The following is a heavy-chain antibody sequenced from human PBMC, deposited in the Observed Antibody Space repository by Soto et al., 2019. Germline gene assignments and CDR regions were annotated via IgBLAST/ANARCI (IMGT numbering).Heavy chain of an antibody. V-gene: IGHV4-31*03. CDR1: GGSISSGGYY. CDR3: ARRAGVGYYYGMDV. CDR2: IYYSGST. Sequence: SETLSLTCTVSGGSISSGGYYWSWIRQHPGKGLEWIGYIYYSGSTYYNPSLKSRVTISVDTSKNQFSLKLSSVTAADTAVYYCARRAGVGYYYGMDVWGQGTTVTVS. J-gene: IGHJ6*02. D-gene: IGHD1-26*01.